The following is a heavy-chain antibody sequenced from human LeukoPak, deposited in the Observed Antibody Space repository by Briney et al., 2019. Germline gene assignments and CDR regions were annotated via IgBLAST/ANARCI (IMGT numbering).Heavy chain of an antibody. D-gene: IGHD6-13*01. V-gene: IGHV3-48*01. CDR1: GFTFSSYS. J-gene: IGHJ4*02. CDR2: ISSSSSTI. CDR3: AKDSGTRPQQLAAASYFDY. Sequence: PGGSLRLSCAASGFTFSSYSMDWVRQAPGKGLEWVSYISSSSSTIYYADSVKGRFTISRDNSKNTLYLQMNSLRAEDTAVYYCAKDSGTRPQQLAAASYFDYWGQGTLATVSS.